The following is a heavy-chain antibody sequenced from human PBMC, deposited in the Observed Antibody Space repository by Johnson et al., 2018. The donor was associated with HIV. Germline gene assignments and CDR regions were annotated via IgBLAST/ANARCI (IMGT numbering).Heavy chain of an antibody. CDR3: ARGKGWLDAFDM. D-gene: IGHD3-22*01. CDR2: ISGNGGST. CDR1: GFTFSSHA. V-gene: IGHV3-64*01. J-gene: IGHJ3*02. Sequence: EQLVESGGGVVQPGESLRLACAASGFTFSSHAMHWVRQAPGKGLEYVSGISGNGGSTYYANSVKGRFTISRDNSKNTVSLQMNSLRPEDTAVYYCARGKGWLDAFDMWGQGIMVTVSS.